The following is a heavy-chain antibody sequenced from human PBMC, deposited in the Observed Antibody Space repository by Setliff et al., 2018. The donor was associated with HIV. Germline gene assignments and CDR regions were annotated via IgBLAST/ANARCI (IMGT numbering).Heavy chain of an antibody. CDR1: GYSISTSSW. CDR3: ARGIRMLLDSNRGVYTHDAFDL. J-gene: IGHJ3*01. V-gene: IGHV4-38-2*02. Sequence: SETLSLTCTVSGYSISTSSWWGWVRQSPGRGLQWIGSIYHGGSVYYNPSLQSRVTISLGRSKNQFSLNMISVTAADSAIYFCARGIRMLLDSNRGVYTHDAFDLWGQGTTVTVSS. D-gene: IGHD3-10*01. CDR2: IYHGGSV.